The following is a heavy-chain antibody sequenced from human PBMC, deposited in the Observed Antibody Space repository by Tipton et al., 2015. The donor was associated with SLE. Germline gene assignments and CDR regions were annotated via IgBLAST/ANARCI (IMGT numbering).Heavy chain of an antibody. CDR1: GDYVSSGSYY. CDR3: ARTSGSYMDY. V-gene: IGHV4-61*01. Sequence: TLSLTCTVSGDYVSSGSYYWSWIRQPPGKGLEWIGYIYHSGGTNHSPSLRSRLTTSVDTSKSQFSLRLSSVTAADTAVYYCARTSGSYMDYWGQGTLVTVSS. J-gene: IGHJ4*02. D-gene: IGHD3-10*01. CDR2: IYHSGGT.